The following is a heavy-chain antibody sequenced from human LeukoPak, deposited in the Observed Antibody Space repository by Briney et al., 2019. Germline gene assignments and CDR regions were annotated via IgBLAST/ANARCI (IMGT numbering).Heavy chain of an antibody. V-gene: IGHV3-73*01. D-gene: IGHD4-17*01. CDR2: ISSKANSYAT. J-gene: IGHJ4*02. Sequence: GGSLKLSCAASGFTFSGSAMHWVRQASGKGLEWVGRISSKANSYATAYAASVKGRFTISRDDSKNTAYLEMNSLKIEDTAVYYCTSPPTDYGDYKLDYWGQGTLVTVSS. CDR1: GFTFSGSA. CDR3: TSPPTDYGDYKLDY.